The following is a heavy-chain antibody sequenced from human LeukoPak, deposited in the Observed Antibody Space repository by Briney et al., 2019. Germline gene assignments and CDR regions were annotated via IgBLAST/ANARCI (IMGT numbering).Heavy chain of an antibody. CDR1: GDSFSGYY. CDR3: ARGRIAAAGTLYFDY. CDR2: IYYSGST. D-gene: IGHD6-13*01. J-gene: IGHJ4*02. V-gene: IGHV4-34*01. Sequence: PSETLSLTCAVYGDSFSGYYWSWIRQPPGKGLEWIGYIYYSGSTYYNPSLKSRVTISVDTSKNQFSLKLRSVTAADTAVYYCARGRIAAAGTLYFDYWGQGTLVTVSS.